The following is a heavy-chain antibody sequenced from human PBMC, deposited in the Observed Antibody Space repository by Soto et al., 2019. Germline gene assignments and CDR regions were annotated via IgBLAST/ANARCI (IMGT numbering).Heavy chain of an antibody. CDR1: GAPITGGDYS. V-gene: IGHV4-30-2*01. J-gene: IGHJ5*02. CDR3: ARGRVVVPAAVMFNCLDP. CDR2: IFHGGST. D-gene: IGHD2-2*01. Sequence: LSLTCAISGAPITGGDYSWNWIRQPPGKGLEWIGYIFHGGSTYYNPSLRSRVTISVDRSRTQFSLKMSSVTAADTAVYYCARGRVVVPAAVMFNCLDPWGQGALVTV.